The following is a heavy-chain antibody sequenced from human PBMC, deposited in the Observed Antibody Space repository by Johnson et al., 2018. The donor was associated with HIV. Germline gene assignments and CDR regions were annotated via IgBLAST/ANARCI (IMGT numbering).Heavy chain of an antibody. Sequence: MLLVESGGGLVQPGGSLRLSCAASGLIFSRSWIHWVRQAPGKGLEWVSGINWNGGSTGYADSVKGRFTISRDNAKNSLYLQMNSLRAEDTAVYYCARERSGTIAFDIWGQGTMVTVSS. CDR2: INWNGGST. CDR3: ARERSGTIAFDI. J-gene: IGHJ3*02. D-gene: IGHD1-7*01. CDR1: GLIFSRSW. V-gene: IGHV3-20*04.